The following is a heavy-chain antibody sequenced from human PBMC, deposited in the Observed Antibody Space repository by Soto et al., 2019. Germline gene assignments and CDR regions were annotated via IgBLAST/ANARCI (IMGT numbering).Heavy chain of an antibody. CDR2: ISSSGSTI. CDR1: GFTFSDYY. D-gene: IGHD3-10*01. V-gene: IGHV3-11*01. CDR3: ARESRITMVRGVMDY. Sequence: GGSLRLSCAASGFTFSDYYMSWIRQAPGKGLEWVSYISSSGSTIYYADSVKGRFTISRDNAKNSLYLQMNSLRAEDTAVYYCARESRITMVRGVMDYWGQGTLVTVSS. J-gene: IGHJ4*02.